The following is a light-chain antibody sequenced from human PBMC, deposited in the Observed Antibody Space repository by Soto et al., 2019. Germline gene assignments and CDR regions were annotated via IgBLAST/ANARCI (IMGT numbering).Light chain of an antibody. CDR2: EVS. V-gene: IGLV2-8*01. Sequence: QSALAQPPSASGSRGQSVTISCTGTSSDVGGYNYVSWYQQHPGKAPKLMIYEVSKRPSGVPDRFSGSKSGNTASLTVSGLQAEDEADYYCSSYAGSNSVVFGGGTKVTVL. CDR3: SSYAGSNSVV. J-gene: IGLJ2*01. CDR1: SSDVGGYNY.